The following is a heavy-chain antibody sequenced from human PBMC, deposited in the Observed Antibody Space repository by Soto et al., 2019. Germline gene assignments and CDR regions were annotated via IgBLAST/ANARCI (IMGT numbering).Heavy chain of an antibody. D-gene: IGHD3-16*01. Sequence: GGSLRLSCAASGFIFTNYWMSWVRQAPGKGLEWVAIIKYDGNEKYYVDPVKGRFTISRDNAKNPVYLQMNSLRAEDTAVYYCARVRYYDRNFDYWGQGTLVTVSS. J-gene: IGHJ4*02. CDR3: ARVRYYDRNFDY. CDR1: GFIFTNYW. V-gene: IGHV3-7*05. CDR2: IKYDGNEK.